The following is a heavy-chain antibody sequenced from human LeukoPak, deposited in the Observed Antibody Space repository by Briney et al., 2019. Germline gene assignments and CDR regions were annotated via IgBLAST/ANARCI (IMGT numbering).Heavy chain of an antibody. J-gene: IGHJ4*02. CDR1: GFTFSTYA. D-gene: IGHD6-19*01. V-gene: IGHV3-23*01. CDR2: ISGSGAST. CDR3: ARDRGKSIAVAADY. Sequence: GGSLRLSCVASGFTFSTYAMSWVRQAPGKGLEWVSGISGSGASTYHADSVKGRFTISRDNSKNTLYLQMNSLRAEDTAVYYCARDRGKSIAVAADYWGQGTLVTVSS.